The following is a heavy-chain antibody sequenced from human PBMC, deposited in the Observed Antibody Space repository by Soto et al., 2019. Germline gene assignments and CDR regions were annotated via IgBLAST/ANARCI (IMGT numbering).Heavy chain of an antibody. J-gene: IGHJ5*02. V-gene: IGHV4-38-2*01. CDR3: ARASGGNSGWGHWSDP. CDR2: ISHSGTP. Sequence: ETLFLTCAVSGYSISSGYYWGWIRQPPGRGLEWIGSISHSGTPYYNPSLRSRVTISIDTSNNQFSLKLSSVTAADTAVYYCARASGGNSGWGHWSDPWGQGTLVTVSS. D-gene: IGHD2-21*02. CDR1: GYSISSGYY.